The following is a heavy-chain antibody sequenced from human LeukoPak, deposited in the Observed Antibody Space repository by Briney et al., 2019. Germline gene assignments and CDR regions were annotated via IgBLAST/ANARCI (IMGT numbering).Heavy chain of an antibody. CDR1: GFTFDDYA. CDR2: ISWNSGSI. V-gene: IGHV3-9*01. CDR3: AKGNGPYGSGSYNFDY. J-gene: IGHJ4*02. D-gene: IGHD3-10*01. Sequence: GGSLRLSCAASGFTFDDYAMHWVRHAPGKGLEWVSGISWNSGSIGYADSVKGRFTISRDNAKNSLYLQMNSLRAEDTALYYCAKGNGPYGSGSYNFDYWGQGTLVTVSS.